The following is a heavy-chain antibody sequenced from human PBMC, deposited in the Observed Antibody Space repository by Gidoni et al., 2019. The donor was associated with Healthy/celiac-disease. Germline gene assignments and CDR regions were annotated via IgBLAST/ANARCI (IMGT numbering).Heavy chain of an antibody. Sequence: EVQLVESGGGLVKPGGSLRLCCAASGFTFSSHSMNWVRQAPGKGLEWVSSISSSSSYIYYADSVKGRFTISRDNAKNSLYLQMNSLRAEDTAVYYCAREYYDILTGYTPCGYWGQGTLVTVSS. CDR2: ISSSSSYI. CDR3: AREYYDILTGYTPCGY. J-gene: IGHJ4*02. V-gene: IGHV3-21*01. CDR1: GFTFSSHS. D-gene: IGHD3-9*01.